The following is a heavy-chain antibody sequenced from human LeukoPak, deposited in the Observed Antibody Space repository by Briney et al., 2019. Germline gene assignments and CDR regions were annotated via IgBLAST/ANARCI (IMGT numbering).Heavy chain of an antibody. V-gene: IGHV3-7*01. D-gene: IGHD3-10*02. J-gene: IGHJ6*04. CDR1: GFSFSDYY. CDR2: INQDGREK. CDR3: AELGITMIGGV. Sequence: GGSLRLSCAASGFSFSDYYMFWIRQAPGKGLEWVANINQDGREKYYVDSLKGRFTISRDNAKNSLYLQMNSLRAEDTAVYYCAELGITMIGGVWGKGTTVTISS.